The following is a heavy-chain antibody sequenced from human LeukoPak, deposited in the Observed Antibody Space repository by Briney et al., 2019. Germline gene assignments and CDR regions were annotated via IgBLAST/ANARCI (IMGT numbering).Heavy chain of an antibody. CDR1: GYSFVGYG. J-gene: IGHJ3*02. CDR3: ARDVPYDILTGYYESGDAFDI. CDR2: FNPENGNT. D-gene: IGHD3-9*01. V-gene: IGHV1-18*01. Sequence: ASVKVSCKASGYSFVGYGITWVRQAPGQGLEWMGWFNPENGNTNYAQKLQGRVTMTTDTSTSTAYMELRSLRSDDTAVYYCARDVPYDILTGYYESGDAFDIWGQGTMVTVSS.